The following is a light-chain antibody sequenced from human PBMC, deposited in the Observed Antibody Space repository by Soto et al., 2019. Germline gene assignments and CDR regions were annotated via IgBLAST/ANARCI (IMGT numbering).Light chain of an antibody. CDR3: CSYADKYNLWV. V-gene: IGLV2-11*01. J-gene: IGLJ3*02. CDR2: DVS. CDR1: NSDIGGYNY. Sequence: QSALTQPRSVSGSPGQSVTISCTGTNSDIGGYNYVSWYQQHPGKAPKVMIYDVSRRPSGVPDRFSGSKSGNTASLTISGLQAEDEADYYCCSYADKYNLWVFGGGTKLTVL.